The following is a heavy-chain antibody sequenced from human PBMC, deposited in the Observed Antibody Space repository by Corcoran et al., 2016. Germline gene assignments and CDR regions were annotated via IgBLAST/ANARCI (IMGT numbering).Heavy chain of an antibody. D-gene: IGHD3-22*01. Sequence: QLQLQESGPGLVKPSETLSLTCTVSGGSISSSSYYWGWIRQPPGKGLEWIGSIYYSGSTYYNPSLKSRVTISVDTSKNQFSLKLSSVTAADTAVDYCARDYYYDSSGYYYPEYFQHWGQGTLVTVSS. CDR3: ARDYYYDSSGYYYPEYFQH. CDR1: GGSISSSSYY. CDR2: IYYSGST. V-gene: IGHV4-39*07. J-gene: IGHJ1*01.